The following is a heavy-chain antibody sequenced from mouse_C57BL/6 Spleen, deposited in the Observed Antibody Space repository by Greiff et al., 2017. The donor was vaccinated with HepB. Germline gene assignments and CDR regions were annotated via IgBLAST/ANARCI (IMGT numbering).Heavy chain of an antibody. Sequence: VQLQQSGPGLVKPSQSLSLTCSVTGYSITSGYYWNWIRQFPGNKLEWMGYISYDGSNNYNPSLKNRISITRDTSKNQFFLKLNSVTTEDTATYYCAVTGTDDYWGQGTTLTVSS. D-gene: IGHD4-1*01. CDR3: AVTGTDDY. V-gene: IGHV3-6*01. CDR2: ISYDGSN. J-gene: IGHJ2*01. CDR1: GYSITSGYY.